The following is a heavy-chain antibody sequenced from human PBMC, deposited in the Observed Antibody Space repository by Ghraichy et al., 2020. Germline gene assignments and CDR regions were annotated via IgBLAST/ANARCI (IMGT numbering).Heavy chain of an antibody. CDR1: GGSFSGYY. D-gene: IGHD2-15*01. Sequence: SETLSLTCAVYGGSFSGYYWSWIRQPPGKGLEWIGEINHSGSTNYNPSLKSRVTISVDTSKNQFSLKLSSVTAADTAVYYCARELGGGPDIVVVVAATGFDYWGQGTLVTVSS. CDR3: ARELGGGPDIVVVVAATGFDY. CDR2: INHSGST. J-gene: IGHJ4*02. V-gene: IGHV4-34*01.